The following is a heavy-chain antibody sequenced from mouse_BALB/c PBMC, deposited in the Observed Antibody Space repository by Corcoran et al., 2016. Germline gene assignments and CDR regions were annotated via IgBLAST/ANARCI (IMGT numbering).Heavy chain of an antibody. CDR1: GYIFTGYT. CDR3: AGGMDY. CDR2: INPYNGGT. V-gene: IGHV1-18*01. J-gene: IGHJ4*01. Sequence: EVQRQQSGRELEKPGASMKISCKSSGYIFTGYTMNWVKQSQGKNLEWIGLINPYNGGTSYNQQFKGKATLAVDKSSSTAYMELLSLTSEDSAVYYCAGGMDYWGQGTSVTVSS.